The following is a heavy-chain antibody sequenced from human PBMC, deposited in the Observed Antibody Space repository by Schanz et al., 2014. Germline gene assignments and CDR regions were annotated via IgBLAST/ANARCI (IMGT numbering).Heavy chain of an antibody. CDR3: ARRYSSGWYEFDY. CDR1: GYTFTDYH. J-gene: IGHJ4*02. CDR2: INPNSGGT. D-gene: IGHD6-19*01. V-gene: IGHV1-2*06. Sequence: QVQLVQSGAEVKKPGASVKVSCKSSGYTFTDYHIHWVRQAPGQGLEYMGRINPNSGGTNFAQKFQGRVTRTRDTSISTVYMELSRLRSDDTAVYYCARRYSSGWYEFDYWGQGTLVTVSS.